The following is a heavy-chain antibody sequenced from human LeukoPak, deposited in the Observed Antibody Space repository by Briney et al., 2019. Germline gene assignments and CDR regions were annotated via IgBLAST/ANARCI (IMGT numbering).Heavy chain of an antibody. CDR2: IYHSGTT. CDR1: GYSISSGYY. D-gene: IGHD4-17*01. Sequence: SETLSLTCTVSGYSISSGYYWGWIRQPPGKGLEWIGSIYHSGTTYYNPSLKTRVTISVDTSKNQLSLKLRSVTAADTAVYYCARPNAQYVDYGAWGQGTLVTVSS. J-gene: IGHJ5*02. V-gene: IGHV4-38-2*02. CDR3: ARPNAQYVDYGA.